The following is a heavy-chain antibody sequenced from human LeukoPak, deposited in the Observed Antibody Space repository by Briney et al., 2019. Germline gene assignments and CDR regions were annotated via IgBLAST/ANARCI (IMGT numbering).Heavy chain of an antibody. CDR3: TRDAGGGDCYSCPNWFDP. CDR2: INPNSGVT. J-gene: IGHJ5*02. D-gene: IGHD2-21*02. V-gene: IGHV1-2*02. Sequence: EASVKVSCKASGYTFTSYGISWVRQAPGQGLEWMGWINPNSGVTKYAQKFQGRVTMTSDTSISTAYMELSRLRSDDTAVYYCTRDAGGGDCYSCPNWFDPWGQGTLVTVSS. CDR1: GYTFTSYG.